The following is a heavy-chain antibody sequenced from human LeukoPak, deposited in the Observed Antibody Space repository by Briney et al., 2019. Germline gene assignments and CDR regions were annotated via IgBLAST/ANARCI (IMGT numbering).Heavy chain of an antibody. J-gene: IGHJ5*02. CDR3: ASTYYDILTGQMGWFDP. CDR2: IYYSGST. CDR1: GGSISSSSYY. Sequence: SETLSLTCTVSGGSISSSSYYWGWIRQPPGKGLEWIGSIYYSGSTYYNPSLKSRVTISVDTSKNQFSLKLSSVTAADTAVYYCASTYYDILTGQMGWFDPWGQGTLVTVSS. D-gene: IGHD3-9*01. V-gene: IGHV4-39*01.